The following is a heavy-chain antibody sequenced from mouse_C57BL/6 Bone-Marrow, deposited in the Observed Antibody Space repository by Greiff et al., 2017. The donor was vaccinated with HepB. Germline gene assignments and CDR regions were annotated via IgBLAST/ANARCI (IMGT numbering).Heavy chain of an antibody. V-gene: IGHV1-74*01. CDR1: GYTFTSYW. D-gene: IGHD2-13*01. CDR2: IHPSDSDT. CDR3: AMGELTYYAMDY. Sequence: VKLQQPGAELVKPGASVKVSCKASGYTFTSYWMHWVKQRPGQGLEWIGRIHPSDSDTNYNQKFKGKATLTVDKSSSTAYMQLSSLTSEDSAVYYCAMGELTYYAMDYWGQGTSVTVSS. J-gene: IGHJ4*01.